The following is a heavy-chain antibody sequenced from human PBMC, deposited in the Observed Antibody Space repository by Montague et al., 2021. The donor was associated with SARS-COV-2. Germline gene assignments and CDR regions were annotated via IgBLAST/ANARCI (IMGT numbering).Heavy chain of an antibody. D-gene: IGHD2-15*01. V-gene: IGHV4-4*07. CDR3: ARDYSHCSGGSCVFDY. CDR2: IYSSGST. J-gene: IGHJ4*02. CDR1: GGSISNYY. Sequence: SETLSLTCTVSGGSISNYYWSWIRQPAGKGLEWIGRIYSSGSTNXNPSLKSRISMSVDTSKNQFSLKLSSVTAADTAIYYCARDYSHCSGGSCVFDYRGQGTLVTVSS.